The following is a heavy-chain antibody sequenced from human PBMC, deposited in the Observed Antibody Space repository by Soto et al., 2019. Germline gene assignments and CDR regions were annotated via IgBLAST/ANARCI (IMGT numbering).Heavy chain of an antibody. J-gene: IGHJ6*02. D-gene: IGHD4-4*01. CDR1: GGSISSYY. V-gene: IGHV4-59*01. CDR3: ARVSGSRSNYEEGDYYGMDV. CDR2: IYYSGST. Sequence: ASETLSLTCTVSGGSISSYYWSWIRQPPGKGLDWIGYIYYSGSTNYNPSLKSRVTISVDTSKNQFSLKLSSVTAADTAVYYCARVSGSRSNYEEGDYYGMDVWGQGTTVTVSS.